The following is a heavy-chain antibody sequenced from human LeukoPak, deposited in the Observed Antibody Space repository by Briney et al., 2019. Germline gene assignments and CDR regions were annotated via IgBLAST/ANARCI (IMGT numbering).Heavy chain of an antibody. CDR3: ARGSMIVVVKYFDY. D-gene: IGHD3-22*01. V-gene: IGHV1-2*02. CDR2: INPNSGGT. J-gene: IGHJ4*02. CDR1: GYTFTGYY. Sequence: GASVTVSYMASGYTFTGYYMHWVRQAAGQGREGMGWINPNSGGTNYAQKFQGRVTMTRDTSISTAYMELSRLRSDDTAVYYCARGSMIVVVKYFDYWGQGTLVTVSS.